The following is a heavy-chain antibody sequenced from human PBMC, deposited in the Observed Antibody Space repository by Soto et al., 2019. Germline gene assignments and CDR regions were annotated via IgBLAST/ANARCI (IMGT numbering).Heavy chain of an antibody. V-gene: IGHV1-2*02. J-gene: IGHJ4*02. D-gene: IGHD3-3*01. CDR1: GYTFTGYY. CDR2: INPNSGGT. CDR3: ATSAYDFWSRLTFDY. Sequence: GPSVKVSCKASGYTFTGYYMHWVRQAPGQGLEWMGWINPNSGGTNCAQKFQGRVTMTRDTSISTAYMELSRLRSDDTAVYYCATSAYDFWSRLTFDYWGQGTLVTVSS.